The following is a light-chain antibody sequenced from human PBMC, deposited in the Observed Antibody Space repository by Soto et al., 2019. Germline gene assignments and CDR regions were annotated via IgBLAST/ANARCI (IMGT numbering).Light chain of an antibody. J-gene: IGLJ3*02. CDR1: NSNIGAGYD. Sequence: QAVVTQPPSLSGAPGQRVTISCTGSNSNIGAGYDVHWYRQLPGTAPKLLIYGDSHRPSGVPDRFSGSKSGTSASLAITGLQAEDEADYFCQSYDRSLSGWVFGGGTKVTVL. CDR3: QSYDRSLSGWV. CDR2: GDS. V-gene: IGLV1-40*01.